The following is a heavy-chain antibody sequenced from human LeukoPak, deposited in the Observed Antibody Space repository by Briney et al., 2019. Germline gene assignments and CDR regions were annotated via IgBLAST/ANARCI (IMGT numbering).Heavy chain of an antibody. V-gene: IGHV3-30*02. J-gene: IGHJ4*02. D-gene: IGHD6-13*01. CDR2: IRYDGSNK. CDR1: GFTFSNYG. Sequence: GGSLRLSCAASGFTFSNYGMHWVRQAPGKGLEWVAFIRYDGSNKYYADSVKGRFTISRDNSKNTLHLQMNSLRAEDTAVYYCARGSYSSSDYWGQGTLVTVSS. CDR3: ARGSYSSSDY.